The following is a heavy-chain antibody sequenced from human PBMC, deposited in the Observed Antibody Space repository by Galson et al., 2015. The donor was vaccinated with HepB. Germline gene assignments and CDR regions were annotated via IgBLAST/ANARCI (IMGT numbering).Heavy chain of an antibody. V-gene: IGHV1-69*02. Sequence: VKVSCKASGGTFSSYTISWVRQAPGQGLEWMGRIIPILGIANYAQKFQGRVTITADKSTSTAYMELSSLRAEDTAVYYCAKHPHPVNYPYYFDYWGQGTLVTVSS. CDR3: AKHPHPVNYPYYFDY. J-gene: IGHJ4*02. D-gene: IGHD5-24*01. CDR2: IIPILGIA. CDR1: GGTFSSYT.